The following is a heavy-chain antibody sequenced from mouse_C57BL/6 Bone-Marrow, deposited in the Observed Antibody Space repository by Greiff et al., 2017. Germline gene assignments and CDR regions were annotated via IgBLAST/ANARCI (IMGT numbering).Heavy chain of an antibody. CDR1: GYAFSSSW. J-gene: IGHJ3*01. D-gene: IGHD2-2*01. V-gene: IGHV1-82*01. CDR2: IYPGDGDT. CDR3: ARRRGYDGWFAY. Sequence: QVQLQQSGPELVKPGASVKISCKASGYAFSSSWMNWVKQRPGKGLEWIGRIYPGDGDTTYNGKFKGKATLTADKSSSTAYMQLSSLTSEDSAVYFYARRRGYDGWFAYWGQGTLVTVSA.